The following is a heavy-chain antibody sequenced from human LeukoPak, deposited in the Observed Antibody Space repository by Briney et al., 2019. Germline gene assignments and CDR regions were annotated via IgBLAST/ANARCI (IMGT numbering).Heavy chain of an antibody. CDR2: MNPNSGNT. CDR3: ARAVVVAATFDWFDP. D-gene: IGHD2-15*01. J-gene: IGHJ5*02. V-gene: IGHV1-8*01. CDR1: GYTFTSYD. Sequence: ASVKVSCKASGYTFTSYDINWVRQATGQGLEWMGWMNPNSGNTGYAQKFQGRVTMTRNTSISTAYVELSSLRSEDTAVYYCARAVVVAATFDWFDPWGQGTLVTVSS.